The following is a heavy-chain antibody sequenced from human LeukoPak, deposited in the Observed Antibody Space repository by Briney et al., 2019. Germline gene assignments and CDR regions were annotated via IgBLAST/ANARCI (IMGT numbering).Heavy chain of an antibody. Sequence: SETLSLTCTVSGGSISSYYWSWIRQPAGKGLEWIGRIYTSGSTNYNPSLKSRVTMSVDTSKNQFSLKLSSVTAADTAVYYCARDPDYDFWSGSNYYYYMDVWGKGTTVTVSS. V-gene: IGHV4-4*07. CDR1: GGSISSYY. CDR2: IYTSGST. D-gene: IGHD3-3*01. CDR3: ARDPDYDFWSGSNYYYYMDV. J-gene: IGHJ6*03.